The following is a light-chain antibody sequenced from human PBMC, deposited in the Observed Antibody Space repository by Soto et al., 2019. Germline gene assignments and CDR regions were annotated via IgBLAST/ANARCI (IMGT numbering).Light chain of an antibody. CDR3: QQRYDWPLT. CDR2: DAS. V-gene: IGKV3-11*01. J-gene: IGKJ4*01. Sequence: EIVLTQSPATLSLSPGERATLSCRASQSVGSYLAWYQQKPGQAPRLLIYDASNRATGIPARFSGSGSGTEFTLTISSREPEDFAVYYCQQRYDWPLTFGGGTKVELK. CDR1: QSVGSY.